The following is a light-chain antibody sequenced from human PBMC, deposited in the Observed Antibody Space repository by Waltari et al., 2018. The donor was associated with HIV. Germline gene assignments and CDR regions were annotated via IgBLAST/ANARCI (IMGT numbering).Light chain of an antibody. Sequence: DIVMTQSPLSLPVSPGEPASISCRSSQSLLHSDGYNFLDWYLQKPGQSPQLLIFLGSNRASGVPDRFSGSGSGTDFTLKISRVEAEDVGVYYCMQTLQTPPCTFGHGTKVEIK. V-gene: IGKV2-28*01. CDR1: QSLLHSDGYNF. CDR2: LGS. CDR3: MQTLQTPPCT. J-gene: IGKJ1*01.